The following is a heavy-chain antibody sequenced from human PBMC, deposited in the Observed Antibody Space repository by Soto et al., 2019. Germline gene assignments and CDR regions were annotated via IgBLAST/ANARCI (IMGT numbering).Heavy chain of an antibody. V-gene: IGHV3-48*02. Sequence: GSLRLSCAASGFTFSSYSMNWVRQAPGKGLEWVSYISSSSSTIYYADSVKGRFTISRDNAKNSLYLQMNSLRDEDTAVYYCAREGGRSGSYYNTYYYGMDVWGQGTTVTVSS. D-gene: IGHD3-10*01. J-gene: IGHJ6*02. CDR3: AREGGRSGSYYNTYYYGMDV. CDR2: ISSSSSTI. CDR1: GFTFSSYS.